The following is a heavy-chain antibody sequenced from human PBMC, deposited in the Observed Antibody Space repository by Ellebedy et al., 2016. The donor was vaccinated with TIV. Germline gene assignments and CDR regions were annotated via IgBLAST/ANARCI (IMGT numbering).Heavy chain of an antibody. CDR3: ARARGATVVTPVDY. CDR2: ISAYNGNT. D-gene: IGHD4-23*01. Sequence: AASVKVSCKASGYTFTSYGISWVRQAPGQGLEWMGWISAYNGNTNYAQKLQGRVTMTTDTSTSTAYMELRSLSSDDTAVYYCARARGATVVTPVDYWGQGTLVTVSS. CDR1: GYTFTSYG. J-gene: IGHJ4*02. V-gene: IGHV1-18*01.